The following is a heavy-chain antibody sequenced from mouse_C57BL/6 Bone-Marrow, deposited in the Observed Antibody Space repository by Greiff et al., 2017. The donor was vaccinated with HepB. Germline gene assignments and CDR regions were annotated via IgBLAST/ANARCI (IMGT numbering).Heavy chain of an antibody. J-gene: IGHJ4*01. V-gene: IGHV3-6*01. CDR1: GYSITSGYY. CDR2: ISYDGSN. Sequence: EVQVVESGPGLVKPSQSLSLTCSVTGYSITSGYYWNWIRQFPGNKLEWMGYISYDGSNNYNPSLKNRLSITRDTSKNQFFLKLNSVTTEDTATYYCARGTVVATPYAMDYWGQGTSVTVSS. CDR3: ARGTVVATPYAMDY. D-gene: IGHD1-1*01.